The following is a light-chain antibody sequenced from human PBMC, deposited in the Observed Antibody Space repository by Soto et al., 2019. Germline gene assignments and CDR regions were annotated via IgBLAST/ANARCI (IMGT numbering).Light chain of an antibody. Sequence: EIVLTQFPATLSLSPGERATLSCRASQSVSSYLAWYQQKPGQAPRLLIYDASNRATAIPARFSGSGSGTDFTLTISSLEPEDVAVYYCQQRSNWSPVYTFGQGTKLEIK. CDR1: QSVSSY. CDR3: QQRSNWSPVYT. CDR2: DAS. V-gene: IGKV3-11*01. J-gene: IGKJ2*01.